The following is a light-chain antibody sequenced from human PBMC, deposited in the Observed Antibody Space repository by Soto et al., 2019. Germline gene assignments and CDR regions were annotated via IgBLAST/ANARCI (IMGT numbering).Light chain of an antibody. CDR3: CSYAGSSTAI. CDR2: EVT. Sequence: ALTQPPSASGSPGQSVAISCTGTSSDVGGYNFVSWYQQHPGKAPKLMIYEVTKRPSGVPDRFSGSKSGNTASLTISGLQAEDEADYYCCSYAGSSTAIFGGGTKGTVL. CDR1: SSDVGGYNF. V-gene: IGLV2-8*01. J-gene: IGLJ2*01.